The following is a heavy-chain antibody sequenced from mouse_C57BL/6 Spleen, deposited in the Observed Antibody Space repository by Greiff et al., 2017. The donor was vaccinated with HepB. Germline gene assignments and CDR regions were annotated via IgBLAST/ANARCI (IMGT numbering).Heavy chain of an antibody. CDR2: IYPGSGST. D-gene: IGHD1-1*01. CDR1: GYTFTSYW. CDR3: ARESHYYGSSYRFAY. J-gene: IGHJ3*01. V-gene: IGHV1-55*01. Sequence: VQLKQPGAELVKPGASVKMSCKASGYTFTSYWITWVKQRPGQGLEWIGDIYPGSGSTNYNEKFKSKATLTVDTSSSTAYMQLSSLTSEDSAVYYCARESHYYGSSYRFAYWGQGTLVTVSA.